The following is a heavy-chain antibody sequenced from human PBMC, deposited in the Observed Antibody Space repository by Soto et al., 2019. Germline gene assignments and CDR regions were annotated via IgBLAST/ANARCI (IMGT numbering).Heavy chain of an antibody. CDR1: GFTFSSYA. Sequence: QVQLVESGGGVVQPGRSLRLSCAASGFTFSSYAMHWVRQAPGKGLEWVAVISYDGSNKYYADSVKGRFTISRDNSKNTMYLQMNSLRAEDTAVYYCAREDGPWRDGNYFDYWGQGTLVTVSS. J-gene: IGHJ4*02. D-gene: IGHD3-3*01. V-gene: IGHV3-30-3*01. CDR3: AREDGPWRDGNYFDY. CDR2: ISYDGSNK.